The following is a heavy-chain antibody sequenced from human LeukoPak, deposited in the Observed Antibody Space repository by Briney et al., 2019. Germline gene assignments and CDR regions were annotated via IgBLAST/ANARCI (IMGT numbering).Heavy chain of an antibody. CDR1: GFTLENYW. CDR3: ARGGSRGSLDN. Sequence: GGSLRLSCAASGFTLENYWMIWIRQAPGKGLEWVANIKEGGSEKYYADSVEGRFTISRDNAKNSLYLETNGRRVEDTAVYYCARGGSRGSLDNGGQGALVTVS. J-gene: IGHJ4*02. V-gene: IGHV3-7*04. CDR2: IKEGGSEK. D-gene: IGHD1-26*01.